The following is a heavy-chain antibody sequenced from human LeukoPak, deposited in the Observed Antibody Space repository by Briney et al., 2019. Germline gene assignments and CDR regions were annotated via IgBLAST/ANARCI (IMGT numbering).Heavy chain of an antibody. V-gene: IGHV3-23*01. J-gene: IGHJ4*02. D-gene: IGHD6-13*01. CDR3: AKAAAAAPRGGYFDY. CDR2: ISGSGGST. CDR1: GFTFSSYA. Sequence: GGSLRLSCAASGFTFSSYAMSWVRQAPGKGLEWVSAISGSGGSTYYADSVKGRFTISRDNSKNTLYLQMNSLRAEDTAVYYCAKAAAAAPRGGYFDYWCQGNLVTVSS.